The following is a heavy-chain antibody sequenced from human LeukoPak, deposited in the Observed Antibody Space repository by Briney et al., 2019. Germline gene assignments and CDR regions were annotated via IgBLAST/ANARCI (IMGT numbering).Heavy chain of an antibody. Sequence: GGSLRLSCEASGFTFSSYTMSWVRQAPGKGLEWVSTISDTGGGTFFADSVKGRFTISRDNSKNTLYLQMNNLRAEDTAVYYCAATVDYWGQGTLVTVSS. J-gene: IGHJ4*02. CDR2: ISDTGGGT. CDR3: AATVDY. D-gene: IGHD4-17*01. V-gene: IGHV3-23*01. CDR1: GFTFSSYT.